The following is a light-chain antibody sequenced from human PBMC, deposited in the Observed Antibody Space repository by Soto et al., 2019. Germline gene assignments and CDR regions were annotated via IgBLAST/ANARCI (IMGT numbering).Light chain of an antibody. Sequence: DIQMTQSPSSVSASIGDTVTMTCLASQDINVYLNWYQQKPGEVPKLLIYSASTLHSGVPSRFTGSGSETDFTLTIRSLQPEDFATYYCQHGYVAPYSFGQGTKVDIK. CDR3: QHGYVAPYS. J-gene: IGKJ2*03. CDR1: QDINVY. CDR2: SAS. V-gene: IGKV1-39*01.